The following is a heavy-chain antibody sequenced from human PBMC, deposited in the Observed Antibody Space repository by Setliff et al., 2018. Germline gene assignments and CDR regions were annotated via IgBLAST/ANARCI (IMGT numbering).Heavy chain of an antibody. Sequence: SETLSLTCTVSDDSSSSRRYYWGWHRQPAGKELEWIGQIYTSWSTNYNPSLKSRVTISLDTSKNQFSLSLTSVTAADTAVYYCARMSGFQYIDVWGKGTTVTVSS. CDR2: IYTSWST. CDR3: ARMSGFQYIDV. V-gene: IGHV4-61*09. D-gene: IGHD3-3*01. J-gene: IGHJ6*03. CDR1: DDSSSSRRYY.